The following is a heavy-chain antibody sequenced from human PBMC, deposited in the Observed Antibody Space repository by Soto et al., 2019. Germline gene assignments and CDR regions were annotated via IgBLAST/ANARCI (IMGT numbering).Heavy chain of an antibody. Sequence: GGSLRLSCAASGFTFSDYYMSWIRQAPGKGLEWVSYISSSGSTIYYADSVKGRFTISRDNAKNSLYLQMNSLRAEDTAVYYCARPTRGYCSGGSCYRGVIDYWGQGTLVTVSS. V-gene: IGHV3-11*01. D-gene: IGHD2-15*01. CDR3: ARPTRGYCSGGSCYRGVIDY. CDR2: ISSSGSTI. CDR1: GFTFSDYY. J-gene: IGHJ4*02.